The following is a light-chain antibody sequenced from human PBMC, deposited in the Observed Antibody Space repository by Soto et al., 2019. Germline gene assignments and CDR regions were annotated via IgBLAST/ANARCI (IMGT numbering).Light chain of an antibody. Sequence: SHLTHAPSSLSSSVGDSVTVTCRASQDIRNYLAWYQQKPGKAPKLLICDASTLYSGVPSRFSGSGSGTDFTLTISGLQPEDFAAYYCQQLRSYPSTFGGGTKVDIK. J-gene: IGKJ4*01. CDR3: QQLRSYPST. CDR2: DAS. CDR1: QDIRNY. V-gene: IGKV1-9*01.